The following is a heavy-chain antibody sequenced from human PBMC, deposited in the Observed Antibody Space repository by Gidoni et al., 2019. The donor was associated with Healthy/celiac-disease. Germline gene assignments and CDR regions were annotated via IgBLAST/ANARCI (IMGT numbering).Heavy chain of an antibody. CDR3: ARGYYDILTGYLWGYFDY. J-gene: IGHJ4*02. CDR2: ISSNGGST. CDR1: GFTFSSYA. D-gene: IGHD3-9*01. V-gene: IGHV3-64*02. Sequence: EVQLVESGEGLFQPGGSRRLPCAASGFTFSSYAMHWVRQAPGKGLEYVSAISSNGGSTYYADSVKGRFTISRDNSKNTLYLQMGSLRAEDMAVYYCARGYYDILTGYLWGYFDYWGQGTLVTVSS.